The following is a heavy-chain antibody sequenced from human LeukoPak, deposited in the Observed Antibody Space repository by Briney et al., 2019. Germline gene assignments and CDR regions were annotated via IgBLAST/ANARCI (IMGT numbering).Heavy chain of an antibody. V-gene: IGHV5-51*01. CDR2: IYPGDSDT. CDR3: ARLALGATPRNAFDI. Sequence: GESLKISCKGSGYSFTSYWIGWVRQMPGKGLEWMGIIYPGDSDTRYSPSFQGQVTISADKSISTAYLQWSSLKASDTAMYYCARLALGATPRNAFDIWGQGTMVTVSS. D-gene: IGHD1-26*01. CDR1: GYSFTSYW. J-gene: IGHJ3*02.